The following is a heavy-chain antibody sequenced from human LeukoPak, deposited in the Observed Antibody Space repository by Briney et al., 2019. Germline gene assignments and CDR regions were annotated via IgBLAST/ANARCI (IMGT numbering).Heavy chain of an antibody. J-gene: IGHJ4*02. CDR3: ARVQVGWRAAGTSLFDY. Sequence: GASVKVSCKASGYTFTGYYMHWVRQAPGQGLEWMGWIDPNSGGTNYAQKFQGRVTMTRDTSISTAYMELSRLRSDDTAVYYCARVQVGWRAAGTSLFDYWGQGTLVTVSS. CDR2: IDPNSGGT. D-gene: IGHD6-13*01. CDR1: GYTFTGYY. V-gene: IGHV1-2*02.